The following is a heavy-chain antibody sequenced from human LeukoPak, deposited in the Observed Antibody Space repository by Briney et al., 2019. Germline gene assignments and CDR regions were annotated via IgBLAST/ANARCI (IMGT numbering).Heavy chain of an antibody. J-gene: IGHJ4*02. D-gene: IGHD2-15*01. CDR2: IYYSGST. CDR1: GGSISSYY. Sequence: SETLSPTCTVSGGSISSYYWSWIRQPPGKGLEWIGYIYYSGSTNYNPSLKSRVTISVDTSKNQFSLKLSSVTAADTAVYYCARSGGGWQGGSWEYYFDYWGQGTLVTVSS. V-gene: IGHV4-59*08. CDR3: ARSGGGWQGGSWEYYFDY.